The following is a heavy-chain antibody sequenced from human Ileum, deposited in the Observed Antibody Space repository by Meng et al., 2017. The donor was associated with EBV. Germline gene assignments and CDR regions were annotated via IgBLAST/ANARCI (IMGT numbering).Heavy chain of an antibody. V-gene: IGHV4-39*01. CDR2: IYDGGNT. D-gene: IGHD1-7*01. J-gene: IGHJ4*02. CDR3: ATQNWNYEAGY. Sequence: HLQLQESGPGMGKPSETLSLPCTVSGGSISNNAYYWGWIRQPPGKGLEWIGTIYDGGNTYYHPSLKSRLTISVDTSRNQFSLKLSSVTAADTAVYYCATQNWNYEAGYWGQGTLVTVSS. CDR1: GGSISNNAYY.